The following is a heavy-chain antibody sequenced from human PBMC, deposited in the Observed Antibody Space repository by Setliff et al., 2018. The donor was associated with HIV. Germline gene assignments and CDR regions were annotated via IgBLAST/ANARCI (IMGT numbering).Heavy chain of an antibody. J-gene: IGHJ4*02. CDR1: GYTFTNHW. CDR3: AREHRLCSGERCVLPDY. CDR2: IYPGDSDV. V-gene: IGHV5-51*01. D-gene: IGHD2-15*01. Sequence: LGESLKISCQASGYTFTNHWIGWVRQMPGEGLEWMAIIYPGDSDVRYNPSLQGQVTVSVDKSINTAYLQWGSLKASDTATYYCAREHRLCSGERCVLPDYWGQGTLVTVSS.